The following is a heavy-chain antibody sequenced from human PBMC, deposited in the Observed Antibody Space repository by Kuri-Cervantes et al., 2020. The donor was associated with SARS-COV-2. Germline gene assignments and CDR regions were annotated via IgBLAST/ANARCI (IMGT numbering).Heavy chain of an antibody. J-gene: IGHJ4*02. V-gene: IGHV3-20*04. CDR2: INWNGGST. Sequence: GESLKISCAASGFTFDDYGMSWVRQAPGKGLEWVSGINWNGGSTGYADSVKGRFTISRDDAKSSVYLQMNSLRAEDTAVYYCARQTYYYDSSGYPVFDYWGQGTLVTVSS. D-gene: IGHD3-22*01. CDR3: ARQTYYYDSSGYPVFDY. CDR1: GFTFDDYG.